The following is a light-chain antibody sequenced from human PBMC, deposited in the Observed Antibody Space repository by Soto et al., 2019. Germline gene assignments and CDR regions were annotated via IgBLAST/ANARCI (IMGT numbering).Light chain of an antibody. CDR2: DAS. CDR1: QDSRNY. Sequence: QVTQSPSSLSAYAGNRVTFTCRASQDSRNYLAWYQQKPGKAPKLLICDASTLYSGVPSRFSGSGSGTDFTLTISRLEPEDFAVYYCQHCHPDGASLPLTFGGRSMVDI. CDR3: QHCHPDGASLPLT. V-gene: IGKV1-9*01. J-gene: IGKJ4*01.